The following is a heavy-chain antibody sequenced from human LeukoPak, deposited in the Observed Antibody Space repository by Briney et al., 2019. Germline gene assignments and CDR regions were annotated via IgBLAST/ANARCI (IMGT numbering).Heavy chain of an antibody. CDR3: ARDPGYYDSSGYFDY. V-gene: IGHV3-48*01. CDR2: ISTDSSTI. CDR1: GFTFSTYS. J-gene: IGHJ4*02. Sequence: PGGSLRLSCAASGFTFSTYSMNWVRQAPGKGLEWVSYISTDSSTIYYADSVKGRFTVSRDNAKNLLYLQMNSLRAEDTAVYYCARDPGYYDSSGYFDYWGQGTLVTVSS. D-gene: IGHD3-22*01.